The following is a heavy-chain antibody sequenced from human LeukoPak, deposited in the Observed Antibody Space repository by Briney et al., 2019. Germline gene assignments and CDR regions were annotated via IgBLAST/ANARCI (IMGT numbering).Heavy chain of an antibody. J-gene: IGHJ4*02. CDR3: ARYTANTAGYSFDF. CDR2: IHHSGVT. D-gene: IGHD3-22*01. Sequence: PSETLSLTCTVSGYSISSGYYWSWIRQPPGKGLEWIATIHHSGVTYYNPSPKSRVTMSVDTSKNQFSLKLGSVTAAGTVVYYCARYTANTAGYSFDFWGQGALVTVSS. CDR1: GYSISSGYY. V-gene: IGHV4-38-2*02.